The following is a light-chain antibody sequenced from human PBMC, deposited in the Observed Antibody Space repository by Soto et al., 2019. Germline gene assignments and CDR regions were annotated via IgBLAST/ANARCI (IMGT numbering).Light chain of an antibody. CDR2: EVS. J-gene: IGLJ1*01. Sequence: QSALTQPASVSGSPGQSITISCTGTSSDVGSYNLVSWYQQHPGKAPKVMIYEVSKRPSGVPNRVSGSKSGNTASLTISGLQAEDEADYYCCSYAGSSTYVFGTGTQLTVL. CDR3: CSYAGSSTYV. CDR1: SSDVGSYNL. V-gene: IGLV2-23*02.